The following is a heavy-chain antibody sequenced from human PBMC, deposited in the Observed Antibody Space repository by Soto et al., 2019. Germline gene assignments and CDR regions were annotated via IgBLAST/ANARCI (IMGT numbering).Heavy chain of an antibody. V-gene: IGHV1-3*01. Sequence: QVRLVQSGAEVKRPGASVKVSCRASGYTFVDYALHWVRQAPGQGLEWVGWMNPKTGNIKSSHKFEDRVSITRDTATSTAYMELSGLRSEDTAVYFGTREAVVAENWFDPCGQGTLVTVSS. D-gene: IGHD3-22*01. CDR1: GYTFVDYA. CDR2: MNPKTGNI. J-gene: IGHJ5*02. CDR3: TREAVVAENWFDP.